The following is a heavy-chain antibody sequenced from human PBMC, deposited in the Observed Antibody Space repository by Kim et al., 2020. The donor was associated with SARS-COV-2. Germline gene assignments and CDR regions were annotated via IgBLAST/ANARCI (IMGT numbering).Heavy chain of an antibody. D-gene: IGHD3-22*01. CDR3: ARDPRYDSSGYGFGY. J-gene: IGHJ4*01. Sequence: SETLSLTCTVSGYSISSGYYWGWIRQPPGKGLEWIGSIYHSGSTYYNPSLKSRVTISVDTSKNQFSLKLSSVTAADTAVYYCARDPRYDSSGYGFGYWG. V-gene: IGHV4-38-2*02. CDR2: IYHSGST. CDR1: GYSISSGYY.